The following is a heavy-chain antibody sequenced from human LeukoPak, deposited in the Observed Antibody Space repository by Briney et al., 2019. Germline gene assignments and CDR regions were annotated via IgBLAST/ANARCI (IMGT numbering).Heavy chain of an antibody. D-gene: IGHD1-20*01. V-gene: IGHV1-69*06. CDR1: GGTFSSYA. CDR2: IIPIFGTA. CDR3: ARTSFRITGTTGYYYYYYGMDV. J-gene: IGHJ6*04. Sequence: ASVKVSCKASGGTFSSYAISWVRQAPGQGLEWMGGIIPIFGTANYAQKFQGRVTITADKSTSTAYMELSSLRSEDTAVYYCARTSFRITGTTGYYYYYYGMDVWGKGTTVTVSS.